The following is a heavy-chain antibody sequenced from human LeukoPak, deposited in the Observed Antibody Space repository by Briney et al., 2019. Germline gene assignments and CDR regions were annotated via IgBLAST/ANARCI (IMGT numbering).Heavy chain of an antibody. Sequence: QSGGSLRLSCAASGFTFSSHGMNWVRQAPGKGLEWVSGISPNGVITYYADSVKGRFTISRDNSKGTVYLQMNSLRPEDTAVYYCARVVSQYGDYAWIVNWFDPWGQGTLVTVSS. CDR1: GFTFSSHG. J-gene: IGHJ5*02. V-gene: IGHV3-23*01. CDR2: ISPNGVIT. D-gene: IGHD4-17*01. CDR3: ARVVSQYGDYAWIVNWFDP.